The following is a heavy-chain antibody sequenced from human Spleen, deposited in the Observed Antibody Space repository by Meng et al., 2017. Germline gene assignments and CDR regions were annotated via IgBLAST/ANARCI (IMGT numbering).Heavy chain of an antibody. J-gene: IGHJ4*02. CDR3: AKDGADYDYVWGSYRSVY. CDR2: IYRGGST. CDR1: GFTVSSKY. D-gene: IGHD3-16*02. Sequence: GESLKISCEVSGFTVSSKYMSWVRQAPGKGLEWVSLIYRGGSTVYADSVKGRFTILRDNSKNTLYLQMNSLRAEDTAVYYCAKDGADYDYVWGSYRSVYWGQGTLVTVSS. V-gene: IGHV3-53*01.